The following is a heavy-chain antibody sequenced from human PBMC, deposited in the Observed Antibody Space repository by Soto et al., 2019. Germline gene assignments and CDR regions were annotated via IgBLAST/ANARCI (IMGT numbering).Heavy chain of an antibody. CDR3: ARDKRGCSGGSCYYYYYYMDV. V-gene: IGHV4-31*03. Sequence: SETLSLTCTVSGGSISSGGYYWSWIRQHPGKGLEWIGYIYYSGSTYHNPSLKSRVTISVDTSKNQFSLKLSSVTAADTAVYYCARDKRGCSGGSCYYYYYYMDVWGKGTTVTVSS. D-gene: IGHD2-15*01. CDR2: IYYSGST. J-gene: IGHJ6*03. CDR1: GGSISSGGYY.